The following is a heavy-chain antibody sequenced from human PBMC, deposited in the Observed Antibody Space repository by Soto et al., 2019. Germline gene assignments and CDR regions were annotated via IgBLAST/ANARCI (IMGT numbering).Heavy chain of an antibody. Sequence: GGSLRLSCAASGSIFSSYAMTWVRQAPGKGLEWVSGLSDSGGSIYYADSVKGRFTISRDNSMNTLYLQMNTLRAEDTAVYYCAKVSSSWYAGFFDLWGQGTLVTVSS. J-gene: IGHJ4*02. CDR1: GSIFSSYA. D-gene: IGHD6-13*01. V-gene: IGHV3-23*01. CDR2: LSDSGGSI. CDR3: AKVSSSWYAGFFDL.